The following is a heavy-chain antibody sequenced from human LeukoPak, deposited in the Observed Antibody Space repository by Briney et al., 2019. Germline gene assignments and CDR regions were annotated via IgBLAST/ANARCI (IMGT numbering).Heavy chain of an antibody. J-gene: IGHJ4*02. Sequence: PSETLSLTCTVSGGSISSYYWSWIRQPPGKGLEWIGFIYHSGNTNYNPSLASRVTLSLDTSKTQLSLRLASVTAADSAVYYCAREEGIAAAGALEYWGQGLLVTVSS. D-gene: IGHD6-13*01. V-gene: IGHV4-59*01. CDR3: AREEGIAAAGALEY. CDR1: GGSISSYY. CDR2: IYHSGNT.